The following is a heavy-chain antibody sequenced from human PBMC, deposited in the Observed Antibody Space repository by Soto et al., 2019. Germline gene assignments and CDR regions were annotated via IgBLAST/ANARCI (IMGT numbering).Heavy chain of an antibody. CDR2: FIPLHNTS. J-gene: IGHJ6*02. CDR1: GGAFTNYS. D-gene: IGHD1-1*01. CDR3: AIWSAWNPLYYHGMDV. V-gene: IGHV1-69*06. Sequence: QVHLLQSGAEVKKPGSSLKVSCKVSGGAFTNYSLNWVRHSPGQGLEWLGGFIPLHNTSNYSKKFVGRLRVTADISSSTVYMHLSGLTSGDTATYYWAIWSAWNPLYYHGMDVWGQGTTVTVSS.